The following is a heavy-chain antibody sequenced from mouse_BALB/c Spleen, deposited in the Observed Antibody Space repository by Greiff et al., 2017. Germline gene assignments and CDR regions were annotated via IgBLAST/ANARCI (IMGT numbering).Heavy chain of an antibody. D-gene: IGHD4-1*01. J-gene: IGHJ3*01. CDR2: IYPGNSDT. CDR3: TSTGDEAWFAY. CDR1: GYTFTSYW. Sequence: EVKLVESGTVLARPGASVKMSCKASGYTFTSYWMHWVKQRPGQGLEWIGAIYPGNSDTSYNQKFKGKAKLTAVTSTSTAYMELSSLTNEDSAVYYCTSTGDEAWFAYWGQGTLVTVSA. V-gene: IGHV1-5*01.